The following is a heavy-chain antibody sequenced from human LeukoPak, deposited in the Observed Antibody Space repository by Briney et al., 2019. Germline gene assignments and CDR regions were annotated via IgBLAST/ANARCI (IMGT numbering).Heavy chain of an antibody. Sequence: SETLSLTCTVSGDSINNYYSSWIRQSPGKGLEWIGYIYYSGSTKYNPSLKSRVTISVDTSKNQFSLKLSSVTAADTAVYYCARHRGSGSPYFDYWGQGTLVTVSS. V-gene: IGHV4-59*08. CDR2: IYYSGST. CDR3: ARHRGSGSPYFDY. CDR1: GDSINNYY. D-gene: IGHD3-10*01. J-gene: IGHJ4*02.